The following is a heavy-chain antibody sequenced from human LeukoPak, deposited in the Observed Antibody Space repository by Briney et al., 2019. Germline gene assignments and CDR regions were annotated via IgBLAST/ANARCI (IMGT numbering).Heavy chain of an antibody. V-gene: IGHV1-2*02. Sequence: ASLKVPCKASGYTFTDDYIHWVRQAPGQGLEWMGWINVNSGGTNYAQKFYARVTMTRDTSISTAYMELSRLRSDDTAVFYCARSPHILTGENFDFWGQGTLVTVSS. CDR1: GYTFTDDY. J-gene: IGHJ4*02. CDR3: ARSPHILTGENFDF. D-gene: IGHD3-9*01. CDR2: INVNSGGT.